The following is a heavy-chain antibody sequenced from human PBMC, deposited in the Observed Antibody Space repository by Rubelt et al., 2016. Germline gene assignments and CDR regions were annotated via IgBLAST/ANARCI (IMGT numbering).Heavy chain of an antibody. J-gene: IGHJ5*02. CDR3: AKLQYQLLVSSWFDP. D-gene: IGHD2-2*01. Sequence: QPGGSLRLSCAASGFTFSSYAMSWVRQAPGKGLEWVSAISGSGGSTYYADSVKGRFTISRDNSKNTLYLQMNSLRAEDTAVYYCAKLQYQLLVSSWFDPWCQGTLVTVSS. CDR2: ISGSGGST. CDR1: GFTFSSYA. V-gene: IGHV3-23*01.